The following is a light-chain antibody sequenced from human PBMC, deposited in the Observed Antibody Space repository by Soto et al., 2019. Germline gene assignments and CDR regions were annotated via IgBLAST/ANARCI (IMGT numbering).Light chain of an antibody. V-gene: IGLV2-14*01. CDR3: SSYISSSNVV. CDR2: EVS. Sequence: QSALTQPASVSGSPGRSITISCTGTSSDVGGHNYVSWYQQHPGKAPKLMIYEVSNRPSGVSDRFSGSKSGNTASLTISGLQAEDEAGYYCSSYISSSNVVFGGGTKLTVL. CDR1: SSDVGGHNY. J-gene: IGLJ2*01.